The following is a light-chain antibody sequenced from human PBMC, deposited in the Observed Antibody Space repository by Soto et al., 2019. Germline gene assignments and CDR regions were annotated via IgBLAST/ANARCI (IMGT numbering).Light chain of an antibody. CDR3: MQGTHWPPYT. Sequence: DVVMTQSPLSLPVNLGEPAAISCRSTQSLVHSDGDTYLSWFHQRPGQSPRRLIFRVSKRDFGVPPRFIGSGSGTDFTLEITSVEAEDVGVYYCMQGTHWPPYTFGQGTRLEI. V-gene: IGKV2-30*02. CDR2: RVS. CDR1: QSLVHSDGDTY. J-gene: IGKJ2*01.